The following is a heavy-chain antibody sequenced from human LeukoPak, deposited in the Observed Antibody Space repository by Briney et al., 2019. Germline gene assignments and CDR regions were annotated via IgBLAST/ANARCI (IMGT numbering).Heavy chain of an antibody. CDR1: GGSISSYY. CDR2: IYYSGRT. D-gene: IGHD4-11*01. CDR3: ARFTYGNLDY. V-gene: IGHV4-59*01. Sequence: SETLSLTCTVSGGSISSYYWSWIRQPPGKGLEWIGYIYYSGRTNYNPSLKSRVTISVDTSKNQFSLKLSSVTAADTAVYYCARFTYGNLDYWGQGTLVTVSS. J-gene: IGHJ4*02.